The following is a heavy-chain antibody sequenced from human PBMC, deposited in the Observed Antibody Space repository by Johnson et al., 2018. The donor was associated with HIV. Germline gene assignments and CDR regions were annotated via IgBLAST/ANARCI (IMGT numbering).Heavy chain of an antibody. CDR2: IAYDLSNE. V-gene: IGHV3-30*04. J-gene: IGHJ3*02. CDR3: ARDQFGTITTGGDGAFDI. Sequence: QLAESGGGVVQPGRSVRLSCAASGFTFSSYDMHWVRQATGKGLEWVAVIAYDLSNEFYADSVKGRFNISRDNSRNALYLQMNSLRAEDTAVFYCARDQFGTITTGGDGAFDIWGQGTMVTVSS. D-gene: IGHD5-24*01. CDR1: GFTFSSYD.